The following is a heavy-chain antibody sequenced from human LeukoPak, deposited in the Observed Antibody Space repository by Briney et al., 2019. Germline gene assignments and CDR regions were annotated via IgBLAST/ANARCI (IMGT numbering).Heavy chain of an antibody. V-gene: IGHV3-30*02. J-gene: IGHJ6*03. CDR2: IRYDGSNK. D-gene: IGHD3-10*01. CDR3: VRQRAPPKKLYYYYMDV. CDR1: GLTFSSYG. Sequence: GGSLRLSCAASGLTFSSYGMHWVRQAPGKGLEWVAFIRYDGSNKYYADSVKGRFTISRDNSKNTLYLQMNSLRAEDTAVYYCVRQRAPPKKLYYYYMDVWGKGTTVTISS.